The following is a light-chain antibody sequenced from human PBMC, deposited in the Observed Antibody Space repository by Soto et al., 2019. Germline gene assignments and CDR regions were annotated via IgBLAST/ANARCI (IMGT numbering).Light chain of an antibody. V-gene: IGLV1-47*01. CDR1: SSNIGSNY. CDR3: AAWDDSLSDV. Sequence: QSALTQPPSASGTPGQRVTISCSGSSSNIGSNYVYWYQQLPGTAPKLLIYRNNQRPSGVPDRFSGSKFGTSASLAISGLRSEDEADYYCAAWDDSLSDVFGTGTKVTVL. CDR2: RNN. J-gene: IGLJ1*01.